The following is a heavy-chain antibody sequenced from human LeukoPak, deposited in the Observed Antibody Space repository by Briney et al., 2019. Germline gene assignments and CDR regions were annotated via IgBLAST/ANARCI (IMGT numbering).Heavy chain of an antibody. V-gene: IGHV1-18*01. CDR2: ISGYNGNT. CDR3: ARHLDFVDDYYDSGSSPP. J-gene: IGHJ5*02. CDR1: GYTFSSHA. Sequence: GASVKVSCKTSGYTFSSHAINWVRQAPGQGLEWMGWISGYNGNTNYAQKFQGRVTMTTDTSTSTAYMELRSLRSDDTAVYYCARHLDFVDDYYDSGSSPPWGQGTLVTVSS. D-gene: IGHD3-10*01.